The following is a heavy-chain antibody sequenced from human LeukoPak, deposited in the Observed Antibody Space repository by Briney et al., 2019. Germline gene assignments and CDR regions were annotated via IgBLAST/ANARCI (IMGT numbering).Heavy chain of an antibody. J-gene: IGHJ6*03. CDR1: GGSISSYY. V-gene: IGHV4-59*01. CDR3: ARNAAANYYYYYYYMDV. D-gene: IGHD2-2*01. Sequence: SETLSLTCTVSGGSISSYYWSWIRQPPGKGLEWIGYIYYSGSTNYNPSLKSRVTISVNTSKNQFSLKLSSVTAADTAVYYCARNAAANYYYYYYYMDVWGKGTTVTVSS. CDR2: IYYSGST.